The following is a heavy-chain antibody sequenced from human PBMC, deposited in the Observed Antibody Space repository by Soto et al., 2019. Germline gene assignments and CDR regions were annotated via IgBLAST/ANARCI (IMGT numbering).Heavy chain of an antibody. J-gene: IGHJ5*02. CDR2: MKSKSEGETT. CDR3: TEQFYFDASGYSCDL. D-gene: IGHD3-22*01. V-gene: IGHV3-15*01. CDR1: GFTFNNAW. Sequence: PGGSLRLSCAASGFTFNNAWMGWVRQAPGQGLEWVGHMKSKSEGETTDYAAPVKGRFTISRDDSKNTVYLQMHSLTTEDTAVYYCTEQFYFDASGYSCDLWGKGNMVTVSS.